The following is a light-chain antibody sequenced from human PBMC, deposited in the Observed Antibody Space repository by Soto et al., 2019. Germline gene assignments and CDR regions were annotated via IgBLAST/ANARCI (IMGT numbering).Light chain of an antibody. CDR3: QQLNDYPIT. CDR1: QGISSS. CDR2: TAS. V-gene: IGKV1-9*01. J-gene: IGKJ5*01. Sequence: DIQLTQSPSFLSASVGDRVTITCRASQGISSSLAWYQQKPGKAPKLLIYTASNLQSGVPSRFSGSGSGTEFTLTISGLQPEDFAPDFCQQLNDYPITFGQGTRLENK.